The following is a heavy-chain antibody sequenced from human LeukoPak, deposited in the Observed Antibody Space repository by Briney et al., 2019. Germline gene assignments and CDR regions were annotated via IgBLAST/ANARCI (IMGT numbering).Heavy chain of an antibody. V-gene: IGHV5-51*01. CDR2: ISPGDSGI. D-gene: IGHD3-16*01. J-gene: IGHJ5*02. Sequence: GESLKISCKGSGYSFTSYWIGWVRQMPGKGLEWMGVISPGDSGIRYSPSFQGQVTISVDKSISTAYLQWSSLKASDSAMYYCAAGGASAPWGQGTLVTVSS. CDR1: GYSFTSYW. CDR3: AAGGASAP.